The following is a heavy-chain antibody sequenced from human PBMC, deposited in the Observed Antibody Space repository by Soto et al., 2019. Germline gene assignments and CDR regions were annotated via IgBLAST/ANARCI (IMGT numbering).Heavy chain of an antibody. J-gene: IGHJ4*02. D-gene: IGHD5-18*01. CDR1: GFTFSSYG. CDR2: IWYDGSNK. CDR3: ARPGGGYSYGYGFDY. Sequence: GGSLRLSCAASGFTFSSYGMHWVRQAPGKGLEWVAVIWYDGSNKYYAGSVKGRFTISRDNSKNTLYLQMNSLRAEDTAVYYCARPGGGYSYGYGFDYWGQGTLVTVSS. V-gene: IGHV3-33*01.